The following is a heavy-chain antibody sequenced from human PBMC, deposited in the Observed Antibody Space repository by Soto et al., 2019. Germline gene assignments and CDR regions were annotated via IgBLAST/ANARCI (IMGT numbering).Heavy chain of an antibody. Sequence: SETLSLTCNVSGDSIGRFYWSWIRQSAEKGLEWIGRIYSTGGTAYNPALKGRITISLDRSNNHVSLEMNSVTAADTAVYFCARDLSGTGLDIWGRGTRVTVSS. J-gene: IGHJ6*02. V-gene: IGHV4-4*07. D-gene: IGHD1-26*01. CDR3: ARDLSGTGLDI. CDR2: IYSTGGT. CDR1: GDSIGRFY.